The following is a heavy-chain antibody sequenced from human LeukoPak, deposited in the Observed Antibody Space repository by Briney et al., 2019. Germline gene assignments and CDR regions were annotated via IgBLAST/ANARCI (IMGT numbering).Heavy chain of an antibody. Sequence: SETLSLTCTVSGGSIRSYYWSWIRQPPGKGLEWIGYIYYSGSTNYNPSLKSRVTISVDTSKNQFSLKLSSVTAADTAVYYCARRGGSYYWDYWGQGILVTVSS. J-gene: IGHJ4*02. CDR3: ARRGGSYYWDY. V-gene: IGHV4-59*08. CDR1: GGSIRSYY. D-gene: IGHD1-26*01. CDR2: IYYSGST.